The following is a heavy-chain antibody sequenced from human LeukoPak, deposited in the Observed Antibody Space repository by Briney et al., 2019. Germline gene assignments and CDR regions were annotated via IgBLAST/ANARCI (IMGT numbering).Heavy chain of an antibody. CDR3: AARYSSSWLSPDDY. D-gene: IGHD6-13*01. Sequence: GGSLRLSCAASGFTFSSYAMSWVRQAPGKGLEWVSAISGSGGSTYYADSVKGQFTISRDNSKNTLYLQMNSLRAEDTAVYYCAARYSSSWLSPDDYWGQGTLVTVSS. V-gene: IGHV3-23*01. CDR2: ISGSGGST. CDR1: GFTFSSYA. J-gene: IGHJ4*02.